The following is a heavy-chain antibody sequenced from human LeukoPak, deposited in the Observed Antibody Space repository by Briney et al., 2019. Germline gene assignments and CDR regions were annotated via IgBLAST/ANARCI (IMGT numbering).Heavy chain of an antibody. CDR2: ISYDGSNK. CDR1: GFTFSSYG. CDR3: AKDFISSGSYYGGHYYYGMDV. Sequence: GGSLRLSCAASGFTFSSYGMHWVRQAPGKGLEWVAVISYDGSNKYYAESVKGRFTISRDNSKNTLYLQMNSLRAEDTAVYYCAKDFISSGSYYGGHYYYGMDVWGQGTTVTVSS. D-gene: IGHD1-26*01. J-gene: IGHJ6*02. V-gene: IGHV3-30*18.